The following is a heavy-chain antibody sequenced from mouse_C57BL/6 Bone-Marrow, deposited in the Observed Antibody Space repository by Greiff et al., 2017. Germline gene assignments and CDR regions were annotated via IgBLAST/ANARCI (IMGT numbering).Heavy chain of an antibody. D-gene: IGHD2-3*01. CDR1: GFNFKDYY. V-gene: IGHV14-2*01. Sequence: EVQLQQSGAELVKPGASVKLSCTASGFNFKDYYMHWVKQRTEQGLEWIGRIDPADGDTKYAQKFQGKATITADTSSNTAYLQLSSLTSEDTAVYYCATYDGYAICDYWGQGTTLTVSS. CDR2: IDPADGDT. J-gene: IGHJ2*01. CDR3: ATYDGYAICDY.